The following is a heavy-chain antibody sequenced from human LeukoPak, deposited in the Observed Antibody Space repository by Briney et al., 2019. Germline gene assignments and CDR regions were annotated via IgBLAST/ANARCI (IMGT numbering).Heavy chain of an antibody. CDR2: ISGSSAYI. V-gene: IGHV3-21*01. CDR3: VRIPNSANFPNWFDP. D-gene: IGHD2/OR15-2a*01. Sequence: PGGSLRLSCAASGFTFSNYNMNWVRQAPEKELEWISSISGSSAYIYYADSVKGRFTISRDNAKNSPYLQMNSLRADDTSMYYCVRIPNSANFPNWFDPWGQGTLVTVSS. J-gene: IGHJ5*02. CDR1: GFTFSNYN.